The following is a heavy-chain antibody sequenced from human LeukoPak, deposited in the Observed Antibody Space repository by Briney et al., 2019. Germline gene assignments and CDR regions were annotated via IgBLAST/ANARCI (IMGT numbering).Heavy chain of an antibody. V-gene: IGHV4-59*12. CDR2: IYYSGST. J-gene: IGHJ4*02. Sequence: ASETLSLTCTVSGGSISSYYWSWIRQPPGKGLEWIGYIYYSGSTNYNPSLKSRVTISVDTSKNQFSLQLTSMTPEDTALYYCARFNEGGYNPPADCFDYWGQGILVTVSS. CDR1: GGSISSYY. CDR3: ARFNEGGYNPPADCFDY. D-gene: IGHD5-24*01.